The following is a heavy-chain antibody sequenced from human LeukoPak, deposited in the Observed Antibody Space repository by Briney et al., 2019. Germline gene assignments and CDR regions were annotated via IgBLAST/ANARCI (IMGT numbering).Heavy chain of an antibody. D-gene: IGHD5-24*01. CDR2: ISPSGGST. CDR3: AGDNSVRDEAWWFNP. Sequence: GASVKVSCKAFGYTFTGYWMHWVRQVPGQGPEWMGVISPSGGSTIYAQKFKGRVTLTRDMSTSTDYLELSSLRSEDTAVYYCAGDNSVRDEAWWFNPWGQGTLVTVSS. V-gene: IGHV1-46*01. CDR1: GYTFTGYW. J-gene: IGHJ5*02.